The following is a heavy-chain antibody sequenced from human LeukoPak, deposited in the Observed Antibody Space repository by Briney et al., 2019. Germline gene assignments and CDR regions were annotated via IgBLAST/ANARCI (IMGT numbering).Heavy chain of an antibody. J-gene: IGHJ5*02. D-gene: IGHD3-10*01. CDR2: IKQDGSEK. V-gene: IGHV3-7*01. CDR1: GFTFSSYA. CDR3: ARDRGSGP. Sequence: GGSLRLSCAASGFTFSSYAMSWVRQAPGKGLEWVANIKQDGSEKYYVDSVKGRFTISRDNAKNSLYLQMNSLRAEDTAVYYCARDRGSGPWGQGTLVTVSS.